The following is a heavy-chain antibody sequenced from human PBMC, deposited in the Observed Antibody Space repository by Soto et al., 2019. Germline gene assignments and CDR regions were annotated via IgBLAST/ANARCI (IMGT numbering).Heavy chain of an antibody. J-gene: IGHJ4*02. D-gene: IGHD3-22*01. CDR1: GDSMTSEY. Sequence: QVQLQESGPGLVRPSEALFLTCSVAGDSMTSEYWTWIRQTPGKGLEWIGYIFPTGTTNYNPTLKSRVIRSVDRSKNQFSLDLFSVTAADTAIYYGARCMGYDDSGRFDPTFDRWGQGTRVTVSS. CDR2: IFPTGTT. V-gene: IGHV4-4*09. CDR3: ARCMGYDDSGRFDPTFDR.